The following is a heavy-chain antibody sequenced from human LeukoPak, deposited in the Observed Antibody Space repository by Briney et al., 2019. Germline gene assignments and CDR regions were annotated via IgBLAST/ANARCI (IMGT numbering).Heavy chain of an antibody. D-gene: IGHD2-2*01. V-gene: IGHV3-23*01. CDR2: ISGSGGST. CDR3: AKGNIVVVPAALGFWFDP. CDR1: GFTFSSYA. J-gene: IGHJ5*02. Sequence: GGSLRLSCAASGFTFSSYAMSWVRQAPGKGLEWVSAISGSGGSTYYADSVKGRFTISRDNSKNPLYLQMNSLRAEDTAVYYCAKGNIVVVPAALGFWFDPWGQGTLVTVSS.